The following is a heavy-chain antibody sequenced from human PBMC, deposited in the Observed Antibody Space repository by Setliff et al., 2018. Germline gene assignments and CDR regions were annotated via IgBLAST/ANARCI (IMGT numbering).Heavy chain of an antibody. V-gene: IGHV3-30*02. CDR1: GLIFNTYG. CDR3: AVLVVVTYGMDV. J-gene: IGHJ6*02. D-gene: IGHD2-2*01. CDR2: IRFDGSNE. Sequence: TGRSLRLSCAASGLIFNTYGMHWVRQAPGKGLEWVAFIRFDGSNEYYAESVKGRFTISRDNSKNTLYLQMNSLRAEDTAVYYCAVLVVVTYGMDVWGQGTTVTVSS.